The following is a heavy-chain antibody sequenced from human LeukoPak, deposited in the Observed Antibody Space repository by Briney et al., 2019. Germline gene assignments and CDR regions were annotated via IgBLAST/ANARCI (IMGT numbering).Heavy chain of an antibody. V-gene: IGHV3-48*01. D-gene: IGHD2-2*03. CDR3: ARAPFSGGYCSSTICYSRFGY. CDR1: GFTFSSYS. Sequence: GGSLRLSCAASGFTFSSYSMNWVRQAPGKGLEWVSYISSSSSTIYYADSVKGRFTISRDNAKNSLYLQMNSLRAEDTAVYYCARAPFSGGYCSSTICYSRFGYWGQGTLVTVSS. J-gene: IGHJ4*02. CDR2: ISSSSSTI.